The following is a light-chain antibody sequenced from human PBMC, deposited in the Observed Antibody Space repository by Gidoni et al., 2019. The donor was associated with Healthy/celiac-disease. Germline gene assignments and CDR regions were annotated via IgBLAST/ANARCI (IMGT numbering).Light chain of an antibody. CDR1: QGVSSY. V-gene: IGKV3D-11*01. CDR3: QQRSNWPLT. Sequence: EIVLTQSPATLSLSPGERANISCRASQGVSSYLAWYQQKPGQAPRLLIYDASNRATGIPARFSGSGPGTDFTFTISSLEPEDFAVYYCQQRSNWPLTFGGGTKVEIK. J-gene: IGKJ4*01. CDR2: DAS.